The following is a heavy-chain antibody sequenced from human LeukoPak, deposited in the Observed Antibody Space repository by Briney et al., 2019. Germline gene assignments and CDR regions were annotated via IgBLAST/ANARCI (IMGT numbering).Heavy chain of an antibody. CDR3: ARALVNPTLDS. Sequence: ASVKVSCKASGYTFTSYGISWVRQAPGQGLEWVGQINPDGGNTRYAQRLHGRVILSTDMSTSTVYMEVSSLRSDDTAVYYCARALVNPTLDSWGQGTLVTVSS. J-gene: IGHJ5*01. CDR1: GYTFTSYG. CDR2: INPDGGNT. D-gene: IGHD3-10*01. V-gene: IGHV1-18*01.